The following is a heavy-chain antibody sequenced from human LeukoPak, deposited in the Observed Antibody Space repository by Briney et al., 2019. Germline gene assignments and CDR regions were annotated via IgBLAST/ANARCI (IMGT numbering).Heavy chain of an antibody. CDR3: ARGKGHDTSSTDY. J-gene: IGHJ4*02. D-gene: IGHD3-10*01. CDR1: GFTFSSNA. CDR2: VSGSGGST. Sequence: GGSLRLSCAASGFTFSSNAMSWVRQAPGKGLDWVSTVSGSGGSTYYADSVKGRFTISRDNSKNTLYLQMNSLRAEDTAVYYCARGKGHDTSSTDYWGQGTLVTVSS. V-gene: IGHV3-23*01.